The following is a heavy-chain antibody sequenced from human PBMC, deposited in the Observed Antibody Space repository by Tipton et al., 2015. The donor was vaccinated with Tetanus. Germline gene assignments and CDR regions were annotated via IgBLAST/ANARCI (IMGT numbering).Heavy chain of an antibody. CDR3: GTLVRGVLLTRVIEY. Sequence: SLRLSCAASGFTFSAYYMSWIRQAPGKGLEWVSYISGTSRTKYIADGLQGRMTTSRDNAENSLYLQMDSLTVEDTAVYYCGTLVRGVLLTRVIEYWGQGTVVTVSS. J-gene: IGHJ4*02. CDR2: ISGTSRTK. V-gene: IGHV3-11*01. CDR1: GFTFSAYY. D-gene: IGHD3-10*01.